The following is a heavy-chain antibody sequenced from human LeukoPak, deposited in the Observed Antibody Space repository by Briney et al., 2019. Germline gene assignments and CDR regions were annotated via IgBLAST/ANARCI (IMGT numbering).Heavy chain of an antibody. CDR1: GFTFSSYA. J-gene: IGHJ4*02. V-gene: IGHV3-30*04. CDR3: ARPLTYYYDSSGYPN. D-gene: IGHD3-22*01. Sequence: GGSLRLSCAASGFTFSSYAMHWVRQAPGKGLEWVAVISYDESNKYYAGSVKGRFTISRDNSKNTLYLQMNSLRAEDTAVYYCARPLTYYYDSSGYPNWGQGTLVTVSS. CDR2: ISYDESNK.